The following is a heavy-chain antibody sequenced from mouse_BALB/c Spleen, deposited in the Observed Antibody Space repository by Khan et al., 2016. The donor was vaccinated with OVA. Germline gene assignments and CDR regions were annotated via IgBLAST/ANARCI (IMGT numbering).Heavy chain of an antibody. CDR2: INPSNGYT. CDR1: GYTFTSYT. Sequence: QVQLKESGAELARPGASVKMSCKASGYTFTSYTIHWIKKRPGQGLEWIGYINPSNGYTNYNQKFKDMATLTTNKSYTTAYLQLSSLTSDDSAVYNCVRDGAYHRNDGWFAYWGQGTLVTVSA. D-gene: IGHD2-14*01. CDR3: VRDGAYHRNDGWFAY. J-gene: IGHJ3*01. V-gene: IGHV1-4*01.